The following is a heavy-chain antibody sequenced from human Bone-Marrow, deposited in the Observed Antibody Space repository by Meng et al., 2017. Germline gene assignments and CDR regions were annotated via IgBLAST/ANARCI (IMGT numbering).Heavy chain of an antibody. V-gene: IGHV3-7*01. Sequence: GESLKISCAASGFTFSSYWMSWVRQAPGKGLEWVANIKQDGSEKYYVDSVKGRFTISRDNSKNTLYLQMNSLRAEDTAVYYCAREAGDSSGYYNYWGQGTLVTVSS. CDR2: IKQDGSEK. J-gene: IGHJ4*02. CDR1: GFTFSSYW. CDR3: AREAGDSSGYYNY. D-gene: IGHD3-22*01.